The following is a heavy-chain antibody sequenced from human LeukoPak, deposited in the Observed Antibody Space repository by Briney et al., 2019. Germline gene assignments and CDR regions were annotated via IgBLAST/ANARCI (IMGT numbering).Heavy chain of an antibody. J-gene: IGHJ4*02. Sequence: SETLSLTCTVSGGSISSGGYYWSWIRQHPGKGLEWIGYIYYSGSTYYNPSLKSRVTISVDTSKNQFSLKLSSVTAADTAVYYCASYTPVRDGYKGFDYWGQGTLVTVSS. D-gene: IGHD5-24*01. V-gene: IGHV4-31*03. CDR1: GGSISSGGYY. CDR3: ASYTPVRDGYKGFDY. CDR2: IYYSGST.